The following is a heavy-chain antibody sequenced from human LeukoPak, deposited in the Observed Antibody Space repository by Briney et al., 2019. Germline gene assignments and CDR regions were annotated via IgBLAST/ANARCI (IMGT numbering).Heavy chain of an antibody. CDR2: ISPSGDIT. V-gene: IGHV3-23*01. J-gene: IGHJ4*02. CDR3: AKDDAWLRFGE. Sequence: GGSLRLSCAASGFTFSNHGMNWVRQAPGKGLEWASGISPSGDITYYEDSVKGRFTISRDNSKNTLYLEVISLPAEDTAVYYCAKDDAWLRFGEWSQGTLVTVYS. CDR1: GFTFSNHG. D-gene: IGHD3-10*01.